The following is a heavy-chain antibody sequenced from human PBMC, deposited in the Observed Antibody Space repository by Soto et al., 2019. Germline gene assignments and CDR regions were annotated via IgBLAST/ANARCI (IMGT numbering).Heavy chain of an antibody. Sequence: PSETLSLTCAVSGYSINSDFYWGWIRQPPGKGREWVASVYHTGTTYSNPSPKSRLAISVDTSNNHFSLKLSSVTAADTAVYYCASGYSTGVRYFTYWGQGTLVTVSS. CDR1: GYSINSDFY. CDR2: VYHTGTT. D-gene: IGHD5-12*01. J-gene: IGHJ4*02. CDR3: ASGYSTGVRYFTY. V-gene: IGHV4-38-2*01.